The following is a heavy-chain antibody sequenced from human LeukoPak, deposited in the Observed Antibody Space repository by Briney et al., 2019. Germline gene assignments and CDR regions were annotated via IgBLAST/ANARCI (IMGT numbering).Heavy chain of an antibody. Sequence: SETLSLTCTVSGGSISSYYWSWIRQPPGQGLEWIGYIYYSGSTNYNPSLKSRVTISVDTSKTQFSLKLSSVTAADTAVYYCARHSTNYYDSSGYQFDYWGQGTLVTVSS. V-gene: IGHV4-59*08. D-gene: IGHD3-22*01. CDR3: ARHSTNYYDSSGYQFDY. CDR2: IYYSGST. CDR1: GGSISSYY. J-gene: IGHJ4*02.